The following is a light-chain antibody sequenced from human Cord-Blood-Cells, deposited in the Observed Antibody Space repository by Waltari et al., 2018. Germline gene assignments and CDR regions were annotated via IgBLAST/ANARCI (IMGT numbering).Light chain of an antibody. CDR3: QQRSNWPLT. J-gene: IGKJ4*01. V-gene: IGKV3-11*01. CDR1: QSVSSY. Sequence: EFVLTQSPATLSLSPGERATLSCRARQSVSSYLAWYQQKPSQAPRLLIYDASNRATGIPAMFSGSGSGTDFTLTISSLEPEDFAVYYCQQRSNWPLTFGGGTKVEIK. CDR2: DAS.